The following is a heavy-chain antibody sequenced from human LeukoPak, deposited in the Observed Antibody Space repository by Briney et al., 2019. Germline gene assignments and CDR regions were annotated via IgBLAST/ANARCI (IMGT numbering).Heavy chain of an antibody. Sequence: ASVKVSCKASGSTFTSYYLRWVRQAPGQELEWMGIINPSGGSPNYAQKFQGRVTMTRDTSTSTVYMELRSLRSADTALYYCAREFVGGRSGELGYWGQGTLVTVSS. D-gene: IGHD3-10*01. V-gene: IGHV1-46*01. CDR2: INPSGGSP. J-gene: IGHJ4*02. CDR1: GSTFTSYY. CDR3: AREFVGGRSGELGY.